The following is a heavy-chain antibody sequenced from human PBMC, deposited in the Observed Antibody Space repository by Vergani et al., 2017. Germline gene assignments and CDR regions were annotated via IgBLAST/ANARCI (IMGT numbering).Heavy chain of an antibody. D-gene: IGHD6-19*01. J-gene: IGHJ1*01. CDR1: GVSIGSNSYY. CDR3: TRHGRSGWAGYFQH. Sequence: QLQLQESGPGLVKPSETLSLTCTVSGVSIGSNSYYWGWIRQPPGKGLEWIGTIYYTGTTYYNEAHKSRLTISVDTSKNQFSLNLTSVTAADTAVYYGTRHGRSGWAGYFQHWGQGTLVTASS. CDR2: IYYTGTT. V-gene: IGHV4-39*01.